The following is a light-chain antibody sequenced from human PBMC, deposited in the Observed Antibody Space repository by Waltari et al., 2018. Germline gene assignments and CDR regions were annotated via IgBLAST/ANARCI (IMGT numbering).Light chain of an antibody. Sequence: SYELTQPPSVYVSPGQTARITCSGDALPTQPAYWYQQKPGQAPVLVIYKDSERPSGIPERFSGSSSGTTVTLTISGVQAEDEADYYCQSADSSGTNVVFGGGTKLTVL. CDR2: KDS. V-gene: IGLV3-25*03. J-gene: IGLJ2*01. CDR1: ALPTQP. CDR3: QSADSSGTNVV.